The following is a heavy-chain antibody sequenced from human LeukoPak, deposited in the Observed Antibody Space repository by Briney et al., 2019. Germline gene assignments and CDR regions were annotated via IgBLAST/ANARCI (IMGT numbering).Heavy chain of an antibody. CDR1: GGTFSSYA. D-gene: IGHD3-3*01. CDR2: IIPIIGTA. V-gene: IGHV1-69*13. J-gene: IGHJ6*02. CDR3: ARVPVSIFGVATYYYYGMDV. Sequence: SVRVSCKASGGTFSSYAISWVRQAPGQGLEWMGGIIPIIGTANYAQKFQGRVTITADESTSTAYMELSSLRSEDTAVYYCARVPVSIFGVATYYYYGMDVWGQGSTVTVSS.